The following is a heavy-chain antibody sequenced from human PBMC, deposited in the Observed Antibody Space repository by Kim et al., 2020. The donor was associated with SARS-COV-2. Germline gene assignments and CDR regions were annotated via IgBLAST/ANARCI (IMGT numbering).Heavy chain of an antibody. Sequence: TNYNPSRMGRVTISVDASKNQFSLKLISVTAADTAVYYCARERGRDGSNWWGQGTLVTVSS. CDR3: ARERGRDGSNW. D-gene: IGHD2-15*01. CDR2: T. J-gene: IGHJ4*02. V-gene: IGHV4-34*01.